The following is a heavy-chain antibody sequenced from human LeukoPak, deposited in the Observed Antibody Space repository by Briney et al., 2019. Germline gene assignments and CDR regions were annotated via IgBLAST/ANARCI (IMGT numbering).Heavy chain of an antibody. CDR1: GYTFRGNY. CDR2: IDANNGDT. Sequence: ASVKVSCKASGYTFRGNYIHWLRQAPGQGLEWMGWIDANNGDTKSAQKFQGRVTMSRDTSISTAYMDLSGLSPDDAAVYYCARDPSSVTLYFFDYWGQGTLVTVSS. V-gene: IGHV1-2*02. CDR3: ARDPSSVTLYFFDY. D-gene: IGHD4-11*01. J-gene: IGHJ4*02.